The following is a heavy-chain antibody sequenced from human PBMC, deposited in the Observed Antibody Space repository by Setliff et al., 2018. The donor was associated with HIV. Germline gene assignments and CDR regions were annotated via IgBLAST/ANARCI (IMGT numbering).Heavy chain of an antibody. CDR1: GYTFSGYY. D-gene: IGHD1-26*01. V-gene: IGHV1-2*02. CDR2: INPNSGAT. CDR3: ALASIVSTARWNH. J-gene: IGHJ4*02. Sequence: ASVKVSCKASGYTFSGYYLHWVRRAPGQGLEWMGWINPNSGATNYAQSFQGRVTMTRDTAISTAYMDLSSLTSDDTAVYYCALASIVSTARWNHWGRGTTVTVSS.